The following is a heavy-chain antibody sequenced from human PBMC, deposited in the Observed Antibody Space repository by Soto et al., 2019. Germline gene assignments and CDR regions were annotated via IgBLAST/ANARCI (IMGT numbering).Heavy chain of an antibody. CDR1: GGSISSYY. Sequence: PSETLSLTCTVSGGSISSYYWSWIRQPPGKGLEWIGYIYYSGSTNYNPSLKSRVTISVDTSKNQFSLKLSSVTAADTAVYYCARVRYYDILTGYYMYYYGMDVWGQGTTVTVSS. J-gene: IGHJ6*02. CDR3: ARVRYYDILTGYYMYYYGMDV. D-gene: IGHD3-9*01. CDR2: IYYSGST. V-gene: IGHV4-59*12.